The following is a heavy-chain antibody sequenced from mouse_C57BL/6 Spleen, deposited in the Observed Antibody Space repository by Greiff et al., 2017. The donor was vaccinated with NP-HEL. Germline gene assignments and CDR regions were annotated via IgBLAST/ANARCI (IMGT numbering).Heavy chain of an antibody. CDR1: GYAFSSSW. Sequence: VQLQQSGPELVKPGASVKISCKASGYAFSSSWMNWVKQRPGKGLEWIGRLSPGDGDTTYNGKFKGKATLTADKSSSTAYMQLSSLTSEDSAVYVCARSGSSGYSWFAYWGQGTLVTVSA. V-gene: IGHV1-82*01. D-gene: IGHD3-2*02. J-gene: IGHJ3*01. CDR2: LSPGDGDT. CDR3: ARSGSSGYSWFAY.